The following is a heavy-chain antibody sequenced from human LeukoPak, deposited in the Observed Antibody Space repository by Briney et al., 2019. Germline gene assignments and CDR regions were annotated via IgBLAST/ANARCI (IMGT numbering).Heavy chain of an antibody. CDR3: AKGYRYLSGFDY. CDR2: ISYDGSNK. D-gene: IGHD1-1*01. CDR1: GFTFRSYG. Sequence: GGSLRLSCAASGFTFRSYGMHWVRQAPGKGLEWVAVISYDGSNKYYADSVKGRFTISRDNSKNTLYLQMNSLRAEDTAVYYCAKGYRYLSGFDYWGQGTLVTVSS. V-gene: IGHV3-30*18. J-gene: IGHJ4*02.